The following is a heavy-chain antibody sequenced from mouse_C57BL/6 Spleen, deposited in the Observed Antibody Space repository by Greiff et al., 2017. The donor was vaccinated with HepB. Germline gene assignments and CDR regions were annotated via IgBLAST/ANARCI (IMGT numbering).Heavy chain of an antibody. Sequence: EVQLQESGGGLVKPGGSLKLSCAASGFTFSSYAMSWVRQTPEKRLEWVATISDGGSYTYYPDNVKGRFTISRDNAKNNLYLQMSHLKSEDTAMYYCARDRGYGYDGGAWFAYWGQGTLVTVSA. CDR1: GFTFSSYA. J-gene: IGHJ3*01. V-gene: IGHV5-4*01. CDR2: ISDGGSYT. CDR3: ARDRGYGYDGGAWFAY. D-gene: IGHD2-2*01.